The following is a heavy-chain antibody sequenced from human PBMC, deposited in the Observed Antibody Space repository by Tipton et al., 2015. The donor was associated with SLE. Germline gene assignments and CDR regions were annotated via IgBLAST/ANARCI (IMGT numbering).Heavy chain of an antibody. CDR1: GFVPDDYA. CDR3: TRAISRIVARPPQGYYFDY. J-gene: IGHJ4*02. Sequence: SLRLSCTTSGFVPDDYAMSWFRQVPGRGLEWVGYIRSKDYGGTTEYAASVRGRFTISSDDSRSIAYLQMNSLKTEDTAVYYCTRAISRIVARPPQGYYFDYWGQGTLVTVSS. D-gene: IGHD6-6*01. V-gene: IGHV3-49*03. CDR2: IRSKDYGGTT.